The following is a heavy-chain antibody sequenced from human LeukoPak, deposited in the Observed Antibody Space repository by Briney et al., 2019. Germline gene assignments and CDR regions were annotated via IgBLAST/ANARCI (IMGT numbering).Heavy chain of an antibody. D-gene: IGHD3-3*01. V-gene: IGHV4-39*01. CDR3: AITFASQITIFGVVILNDAFDI. Sequence: SETLSLTCTVSGGSISSSSYYWGWIRQPPGKGLEWIGSIYYSGSTYYNPSLKSRVTISVDTSKNQFPLKLSSVTAADTAVYYCAITFASQITIFGVVILNDAFDIWGQGTMVTVSS. CDR1: GGSISSSSYY. J-gene: IGHJ3*02. CDR2: IYYSGST.